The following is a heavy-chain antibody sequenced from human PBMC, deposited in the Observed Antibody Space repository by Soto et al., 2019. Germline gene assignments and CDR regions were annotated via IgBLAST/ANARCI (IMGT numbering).Heavy chain of an antibody. J-gene: IGHJ6*02. CDR2: IYYSGST. CDR1: GDSISSRSYY. V-gene: IGHV4-39*01. Sequence: SETLSLTCTVTGDSISSRSYYWGWIRQPPGKGLEWIGSIYYSGSTYNNPSLRSRVSMSIDTSKDKFSLKLKSVTAADTDLYYWARLGGQYYYYGMDVWGQGTTVTV. D-gene: IGHD3-3*01. CDR3: ARLGGQYYYYGMDV.